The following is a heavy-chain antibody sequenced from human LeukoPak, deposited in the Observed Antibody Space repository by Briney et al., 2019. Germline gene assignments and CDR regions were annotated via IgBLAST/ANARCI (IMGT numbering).Heavy chain of an antibody. D-gene: IGHD4-11*01. CDR2: IYHSGST. Sequence: KPSETLSLTCAVSGYSISSGYYWGWIRQPPGKGLEWIGSIYHSGSTYYNPSLKSRVTISVDTSKNQFSLKLSSVTAADTAVYYCATRTTVTTIWGQGTLVTVSS. V-gene: IGHV4-38-2*01. J-gene: IGHJ4*02. CDR1: GYSISSGYY. CDR3: ATRTTVTTI.